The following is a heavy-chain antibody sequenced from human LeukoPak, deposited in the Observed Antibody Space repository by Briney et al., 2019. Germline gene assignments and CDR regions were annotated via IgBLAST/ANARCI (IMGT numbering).Heavy chain of an antibody. J-gene: IGHJ5*02. CDR1: GFTFSSYS. CDR2: ISSSSSYI. CDR3: ANSGPILYSSSLGPWFDP. Sequence: GGSLRLSCAASGFTFSSYSMNWVRQAPGKGLEWVSSISSSSSYIYYADSVKGRFTISRDNSKNTLYLQMNSLRAEDTAVYYCANSGPILYSSSLGPWFDPWGQGTPVTVSS. V-gene: IGHV3-21*01. D-gene: IGHD6-6*01.